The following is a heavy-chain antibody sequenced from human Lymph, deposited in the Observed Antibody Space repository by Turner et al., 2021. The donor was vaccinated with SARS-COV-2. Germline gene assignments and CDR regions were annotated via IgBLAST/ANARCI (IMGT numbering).Heavy chain of an antibody. CDR1: GFTFSSYA. CDR3: ARAYSGSYYYGMDV. D-gene: IGHD1-26*01. CDR2: RSYDGSNK. J-gene: IGHJ6*02. Sequence: QVQLVESGGGVVQPGRSLRLSWAASGFTFSSYAMQWVRQAPGKGLEWVAIRSYDGSNKYYADSVKGRFTISRDNSKNTLYLQMNSLRAEDAAVYYCARAYSGSYYYGMDVWGQGTTVTVS. V-gene: IGHV3-30-3*01.